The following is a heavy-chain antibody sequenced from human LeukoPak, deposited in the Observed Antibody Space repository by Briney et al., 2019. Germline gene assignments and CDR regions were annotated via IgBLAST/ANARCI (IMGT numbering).Heavy chain of an antibody. Sequence: GGSLRLSCAVSGFTFSNYWMYWVRQGPGKGLVWVSRLNGDGDYTNYEDSVKGRFTISRDNSKNTLYLQMNSLRAEDTAVYYCAREYRGEYYFAYWGQGTLVTVSS. CDR2: LNGDGDYT. D-gene: IGHD3-10*01. V-gene: IGHV3-74*01. J-gene: IGHJ4*02. CDR3: AREYRGEYYFAY. CDR1: GFTFSNYW.